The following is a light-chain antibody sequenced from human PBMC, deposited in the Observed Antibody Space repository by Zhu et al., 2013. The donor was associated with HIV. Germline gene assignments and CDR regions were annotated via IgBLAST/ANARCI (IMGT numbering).Light chain of an antibody. CDR1: NSNIGAGYA. V-gene: IGLV1-40*01. J-gene: IGLJ1*01. CDR2: GNS. CDR3: QSYDSSLTVYV. Sequence: QSVLTQPPSVSGAPGQRVTISCTGSNSNIGAGYAVHWYQQLPGTAPKLLIYGNSNRPSGVPDRFSGSKSRTPASLAITGLQAEDEADYYCQSYDSSLTVYVFGTGTKVTVL.